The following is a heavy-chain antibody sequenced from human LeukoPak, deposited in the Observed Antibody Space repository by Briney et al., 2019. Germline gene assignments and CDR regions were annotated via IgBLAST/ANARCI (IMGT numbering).Heavy chain of an antibody. CDR3: AKWATSYDILTGYPGDYYYGMDV. CDR1: GGSFSGYY. Sequence: SETLSLTCAVYGGSFSGYYWSWIRQPPGKGLEWIGEINHRGSTNYNPSLKSRVTISVDTSKNQFSLKLSSVTAADTAVYYCAKWATSYDILTGYPGDYYYGMDVWGQGTTVTVSS. V-gene: IGHV4-34*01. J-gene: IGHJ6*02. D-gene: IGHD3-9*01. CDR2: INHRGST.